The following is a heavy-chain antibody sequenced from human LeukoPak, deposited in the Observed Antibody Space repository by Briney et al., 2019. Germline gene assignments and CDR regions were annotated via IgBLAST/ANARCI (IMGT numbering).Heavy chain of an antibody. Sequence: SETLSLTCTVSGGSISSSSYYWGWIRQPPGKGLEWIGSIYYSGSTYYNPSLKSRVTISVDTSKNQFSLKLSSVTAADTAVYYCAREDHYDSSGWDYWGQGTLVTVSS. CDR2: IYYSGST. CDR1: GGSISSSSYY. J-gene: IGHJ4*02. D-gene: IGHD3-22*01. CDR3: AREDHYDSSGWDY. V-gene: IGHV4-39*07.